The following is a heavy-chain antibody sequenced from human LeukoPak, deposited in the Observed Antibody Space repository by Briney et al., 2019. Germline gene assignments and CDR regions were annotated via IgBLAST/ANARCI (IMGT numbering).Heavy chain of an antibody. CDR2: IYYSGST. CDR1: GGSISSSSYY. Sequence: SETLSLTCTVSGGSISSSSYYWGWLRQPPGKGLEWIGSIYYSGSTHYNPSLKSRATISVDMSKNQFSLKLSSVTAADTAVYYCARDHNQYYYGSGVSGGWFDPWGQGTLVTVSS. V-gene: IGHV4-39*07. CDR3: ARDHNQYYYGSGVSGGWFDP. D-gene: IGHD3-10*01. J-gene: IGHJ5*02.